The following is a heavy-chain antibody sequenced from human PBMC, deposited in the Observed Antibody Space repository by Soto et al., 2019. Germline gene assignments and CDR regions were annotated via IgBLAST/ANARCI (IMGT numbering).Heavy chain of an antibody. D-gene: IGHD2-21*02. CDR2: ISSSSTHI. CDR3: VGERGLSSFYGMDV. V-gene: IGHV3-21*01. CDR1: GFTLSSYS. Sequence: PGGSLRLSCAASGFTLSSYSMNWVRQASGKGLEWAASISSSSTHIYYADSVKGRFTISRDNARNSLYLQMNSLRAEDTAVYYCVGERGLSSFYGMDVWGQGTTVTVSS. J-gene: IGHJ6*02.